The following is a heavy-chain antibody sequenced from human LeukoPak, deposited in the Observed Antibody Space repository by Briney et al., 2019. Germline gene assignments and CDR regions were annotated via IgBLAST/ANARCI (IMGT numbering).Heavy chain of an antibody. CDR3: VVGIAAAGTIAFDI. J-gene: IGHJ3*02. Sequence: VASVTVSYKASGYTFTNYYMHWVRQAPGQGLEGMGIINPSGGSASYAQKFQGRVTMTRDMSTSTVYMELSSLRSEDTAVYYCVVGIAAAGTIAFDIWGQGTMVTVSS. D-gene: IGHD6-13*01. CDR1: GYTFTNYY. V-gene: IGHV1-46*01. CDR2: INPSGGSA.